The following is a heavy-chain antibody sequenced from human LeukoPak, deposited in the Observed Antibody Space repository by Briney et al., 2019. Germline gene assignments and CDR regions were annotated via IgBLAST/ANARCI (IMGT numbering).Heavy chain of an antibody. Sequence: PGGSLRLSCAASGFTFSSYGMHWVRQAPGKGLEWVAFIRYDGSNKYYADSVKGRFTISRDNSKNTLYLQMNSLRAEDTAVYYCAKGLEWYSSGWYSLLGAEYFQHWGQGTLVTVSS. CDR2: IRYDGSNK. CDR3: AKGLEWYSSGWYSLLGAEYFQH. J-gene: IGHJ1*01. CDR1: GFTFSSYG. V-gene: IGHV3-30*02. D-gene: IGHD6-19*01.